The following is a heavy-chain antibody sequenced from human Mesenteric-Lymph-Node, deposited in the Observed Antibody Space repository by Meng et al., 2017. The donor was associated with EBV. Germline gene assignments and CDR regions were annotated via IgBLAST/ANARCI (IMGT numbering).Heavy chain of an antibody. CDR1: GDSISSGTYY. D-gene: IGHD5-24*01. V-gene: IGHV4-30-4*01. J-gene: IGHJ4*02. CDR2: IYSGGRT. Sequence: QGPLQESGPGLVKPSQTLSLTCAVSGDSISSGTYYWTWIRQPPGKGLEWIGVIYSGGRTYYTPSLKSRVTISVDTSKNQFSLKLSSVTAADTAVYYCARGMATIIWGQGTLVTVSS. CDR3: ARGMATII.